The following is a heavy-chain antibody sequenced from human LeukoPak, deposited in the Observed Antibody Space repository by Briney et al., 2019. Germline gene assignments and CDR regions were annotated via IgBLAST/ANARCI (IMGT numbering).Heavy chain of an antibody. CDR2: INQDGSEK. Sequence: SGGSLRLSCAVSGFTFIDYWMTWVRQAPGKGLEWVANINQDGSEKYYVDSVKGRFTISRDNSKNSLYLQMSSLRVEDTAVFYCARGSIATAGKAFDYWGQGTLVTVSS. CDR3: ARGSIATAGKAFDY. CDR1: GFTFIDYW. J-gene: IGHJ4*02. D-gene: IGHD6-13*01. V-gene: IGHV3-7*01.